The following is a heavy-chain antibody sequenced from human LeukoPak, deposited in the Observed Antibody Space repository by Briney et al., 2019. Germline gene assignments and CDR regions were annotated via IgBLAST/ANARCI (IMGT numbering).Heavy chain of an antibody. CDR2: ISHSGGST. CDR3: AKDLQDYYASGSYYNVLGGAFDY. D-gene: IGHD3-10*01. J-gene: IGHJ4*02. Sequence: RGSLRLSCAASGFTFSSYAMSWVRQAPGKGLEWVSGISHSGGSTYYPDSVKGRFTISRDHSKNTLYLQMNSLRAEDTAIYFCAKDLQDYYASGSYYNVLGGAFDYWGQGTLVTVSS. V-gene: IGHV3-23*01. CDR1: GFTFSSYA.